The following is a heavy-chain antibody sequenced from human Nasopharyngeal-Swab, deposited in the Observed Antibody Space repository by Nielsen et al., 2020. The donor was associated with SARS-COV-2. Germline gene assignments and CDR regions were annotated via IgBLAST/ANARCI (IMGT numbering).Heavy chain of an antibody. D-gene: IGHD6-25*01. CDR2: ISGSGNT. CDR3: ASWAGSSRDYYGPLDY. V-gene: IGHV3-23*01. CDR1: GFTFRDHA. J-gene: IGHJ4*02. Sequence: GGSLRLSCEASGFTFRDHAMTWVRQAPGKGLEWVSTISGSGNTHYADSVKGRFTISGDNSKNTVFLQMNSLRAEDTAIYSCASWAGSSRDYYGPLDYWGQGNLVTVSS.